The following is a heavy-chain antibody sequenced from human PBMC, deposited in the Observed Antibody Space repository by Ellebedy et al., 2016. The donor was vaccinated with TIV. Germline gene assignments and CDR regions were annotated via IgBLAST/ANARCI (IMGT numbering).Heavy chain of an antibody. J-gene: IGHJ4*02. CDR3: AKGLGIARY. V-gene: IGHV4-39*07. CDR2: IYYSGST. CDR1: GGSISSSSYY. D-gene: IGHD6-13*01. Sequence: MPGGSLRLSCTVSGGSISSSSYYWGWIRQPPGTGLEWIGSIYYSGSTYYNPSLKSRVTISVDTSKNQFSLKLSSVTAADRAVYYCAKGLGIARYWGQGTLVTVSS.